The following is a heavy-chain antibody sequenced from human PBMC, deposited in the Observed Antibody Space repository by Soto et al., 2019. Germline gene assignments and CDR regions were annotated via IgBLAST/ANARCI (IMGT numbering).Heavy chain of an antibody. CDR1: GYKFTTYW. CDR2: IYPDDSDS. CDR3: VATYGDYLDY. J-gene: IGHJ4*02. V-gene: IGHV5-51*01. Sequence: ESLKISCKGSGYKFTTYWIGWVRQMPGKGLEWMAIIYPDDSDSRYSPSFQGQVTISADKSISTAYLQWSSLKASDTAIYYCVATYGDYLDYWGQGTLVTVSS. D-gene: IGHD4-17*01.